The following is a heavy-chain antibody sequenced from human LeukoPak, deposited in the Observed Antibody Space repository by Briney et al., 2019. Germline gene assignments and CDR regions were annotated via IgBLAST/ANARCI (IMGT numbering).Heavy chain of an antibody. CDR1: GFTFSTYS. Sequence: GGSLSLSCAASGFTFSTYSMNWVRQAPGKGLVWVSSINSSSSYIYYADSVKGRFTISRDNAKNSLYLQMNSLRAEDTAVYYCAIAWGYSSGWPDAFDIWGQGPMTTVSS. J-gene: IGHJ3*02. V-gene: IGHV3-21*01. D-gene: IGHD6-25*01. CDR3: AIAWGYSSGWPDAFDI. CDR2: INSSSSYI.